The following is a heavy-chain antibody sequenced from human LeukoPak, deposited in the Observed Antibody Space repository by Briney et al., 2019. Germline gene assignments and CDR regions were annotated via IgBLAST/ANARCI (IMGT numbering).Heavy chain of an antibody. V-gene: IGHV1-18*01. J-gene: IGHJ4*02. CDR3: ARAALGLLWFGELFFADY. Sequence: GSVKVSCKASGYTFTSYGISWVRQAPGQGLEWMGWISAYNGNTNYAQKLQGRVTMTTDTSTNTAYMELRSLRSDDTAVYYCARAALGLLWFGELFFADYWGQGTLVTVSS. CDR2: ISAYNGNT. CDR1: GYTFTSYG. D-gene: IGHD3-10*01.